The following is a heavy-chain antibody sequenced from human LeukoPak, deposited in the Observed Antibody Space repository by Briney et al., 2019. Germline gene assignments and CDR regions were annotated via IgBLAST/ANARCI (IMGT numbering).Heavy chain of an antibody. CDR1: GGSISSYY. J-gene: IGHJ6*03. Sequence: SETLSLTCTVSGGSISSYYWSWIRQPPGKGLEWIGYIYYSGSTNYNPSLKSRVTISVDTSKNQFSLKLSSVTAADTAVYYCARGYQLLRDYYYMDVWGKGTTVTVSS. CDR3: ARGYQLLRDYYYMDV. CDR2: IYYSGST. D-gene: IGHD2-2*01. V-gene: IGHV4-59*01.